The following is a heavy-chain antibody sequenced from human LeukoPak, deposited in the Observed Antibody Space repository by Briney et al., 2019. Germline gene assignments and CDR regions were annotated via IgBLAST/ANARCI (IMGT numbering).Heavy chain of an antibody. CDR2: ISFNSGSI. D-gene: IGHD3-22*01. Sequence: GRSLRLSCAASGFTFDDYAMHWVRQAPGKGLEWVSGISFNSGSIGYADSVKGRLTISRDNAKKSLYLQMNSLRAEDTALYYCAKVPLLYDSSGNYFDYWGQGTLVTVSS. CDR1: GFTFDDYA. V-gene: IGHV3-9*01. J-gene: IGHJ4*02. CDR3: AKVPLLYDSSGNYFDY.